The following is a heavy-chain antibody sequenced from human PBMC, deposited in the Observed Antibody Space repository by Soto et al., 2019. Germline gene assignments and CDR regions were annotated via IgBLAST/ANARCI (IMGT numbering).Heavy chain of an antibody. V-gene: IGHV5-51*01. J-gene: IGHJ6*02. CDR3: ARLLRIAARLEQIAAPHSAYYGMDV. CDR2: IYPGDSDT. Sequence: PGESLKISCKGSGYSFTSYWIGWVRQMPGKGLEWMGIIYPGDSDTRYSPSFQGQVTISADKSISTAYLQRSSLKASDTAMYYCARLLRIAARLEQIAAPHSAYYGMDVWGQGTTVTVSS. CDR1: GYSFTSYW. D-gene: IGHD6-6*01.